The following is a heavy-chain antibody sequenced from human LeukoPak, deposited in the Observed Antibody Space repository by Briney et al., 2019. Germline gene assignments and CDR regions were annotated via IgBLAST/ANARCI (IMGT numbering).Heavy chain of an antibody. CDR3: AKRKLDYDFWSGFYY. V-gene: IGHV3-23*01. J-gene: IGHJ4*02. Sequence: GGSLRLSCAASGFTFSSYGMGWVRQAPGKGLEWVSAISGSTGSTDYADSVKGRFTISRDNSKNTLYLQMNSLRAEDTAVYYCAKRKLDYDFWSGFYYWGQGTLVTVSS. CDR2: ISGSTGST. D-gene: IGHD3-3*01. CDR1: GFTFSSYG.